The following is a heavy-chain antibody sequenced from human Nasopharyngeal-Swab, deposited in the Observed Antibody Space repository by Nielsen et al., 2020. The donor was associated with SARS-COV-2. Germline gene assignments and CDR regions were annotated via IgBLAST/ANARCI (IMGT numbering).Heavy chain of an antibody. V-gene: IGHV4-34*01. J-gene: IGHJ6*02. CDR1: SGSFSGYY. CDR3: ARERKGTIFGVVIMKGARRMDV. Sequence: SETLSLTCAVYSGSFSGYYWSWIRQPPGKGLEWIGEINQSGSTNYNPSLKSRVTISVDTSKNQFSLKLSSVTAADTAVYYCARERKGTIFGVVIMKGARRMDVWGQGTTVTVSS. D-gene: IGHD3-3*01. CDR2: INQSGST.